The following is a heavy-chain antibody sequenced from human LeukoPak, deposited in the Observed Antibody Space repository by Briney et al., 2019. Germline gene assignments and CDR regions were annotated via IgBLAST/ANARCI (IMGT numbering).Heavy chain of an antibody. CDR1: GYTLTELS. Sequence: ASVKVSCKVSGYTLTELSMHWVRQAPGKGLEWMGGFDPEDGETIYAQEFQGRVTMTEDTSTDTAYMELSSLRSEDTAVYYCATDSPLRGSSGWYVGYWGQGTLVTVSS. CDR2: FDPEDGET. CDR3: ATDSPLRGSSGWYVGY. V-gene: IGHV1-24*01. J-gene: IGHJ4*02. D-gene: IGHD6-19*01.